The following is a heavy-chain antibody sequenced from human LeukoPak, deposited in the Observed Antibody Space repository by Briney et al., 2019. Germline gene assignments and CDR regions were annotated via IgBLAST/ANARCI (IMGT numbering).Heavy chain of an antibody. CDR1: GLTVSSHA. D-gene: IGHD6-19*01. Sequence: PGGSLRLSCAASGLTVSSHAMSWVRQAPGKGMEWVSAISISGGTTYYADSVKGRFTISRDNSRNTLYLQMNSLGVDDTAVYYCAKAFGGAVAGYFDYWGQGTLVTVSS. V-gene: IGHV3-23*01. CDR2: ISISGGTT. J-gene: IGHJ4*02. CDR3: AKAFGGAVAGYFDY.